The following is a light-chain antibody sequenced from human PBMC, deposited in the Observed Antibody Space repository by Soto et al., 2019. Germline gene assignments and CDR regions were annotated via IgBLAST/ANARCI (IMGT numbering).Light chain of an antibody. J-gene: IGKJ1*01. V-gene: IGKV3-15*01. Sequence: EIVMTQSPATLSVSPGERATLSCRASQSVSSNLAWHQQKPGQAPRLLIYGASTRATGIPARFSGSGSGTEFTLTISSLQSEDFAVYYCQQYNNWPPKVTFGQGTKVEIK. CDR2: GAS. CDR3: QQYNNWPPKVT. CDR1: QSVSSN.